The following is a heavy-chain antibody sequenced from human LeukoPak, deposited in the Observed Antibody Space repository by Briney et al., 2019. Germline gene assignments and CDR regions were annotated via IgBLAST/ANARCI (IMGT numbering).Heavy chain of an antibody. CDR3: ASLSGYDRAFDY. CDR2: IYHSGST. J-gene: IGHJ4*02. V-gene: IGHV4-30-2*01. Sequence: SGTLSLTCAVSGGSISSGGYSWSWIRQPPGKGLEWIGYIYHSGSTYYNPSLKSRVTISVDRSKNQFSLKLSSVTAADTAVYYCASLSGYDRAFDYWGQGTLVTVSS. D-gene: IGHD5-12*01. CDR1: GGSISSGGYS.